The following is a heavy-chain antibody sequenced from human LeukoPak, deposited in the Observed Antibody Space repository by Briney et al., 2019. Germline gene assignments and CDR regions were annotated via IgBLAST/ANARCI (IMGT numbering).Heavy chain of an antibody. Sequence: SETLSLTCSVSGLSINLFSWSWIRQPAGKGLEWIGRIYSSGTTFYNPSLKGRVTVSVDKSRNQFSLEMKPVTVADTAVYYCTRGVGAGGYWGQGTQVTVSS. J-gene: IGHJ4*02. V-gene: IGHV4-4*07. CDR3: TRGVGAGGY. CDR2: IYSSGTT. D-gene: IGHD1-26*01. CDR1: GLSINLFS.